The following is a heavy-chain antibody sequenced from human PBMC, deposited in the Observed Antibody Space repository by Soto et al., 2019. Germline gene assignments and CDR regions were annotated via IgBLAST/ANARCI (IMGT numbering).Heavy chain of an antibody. D-gene: IGHD6-19*01. J-gene: IGHJ4*02. CDR3: ARVGGTGWITDY. CDR1: GFTFSDYY. V-gene: IGHV3-11*01. CDR2: ISSSGGSI. Sequence: GGSLRLSCAASGFTFSDYYMSWIRQAPGKGLDWISYISSSGGSIYYVDSVKGRFTISRDNAKNSVYLQMNSLRADDTAVYYCARVGGTGWITDYWGRGTLVTVSS.